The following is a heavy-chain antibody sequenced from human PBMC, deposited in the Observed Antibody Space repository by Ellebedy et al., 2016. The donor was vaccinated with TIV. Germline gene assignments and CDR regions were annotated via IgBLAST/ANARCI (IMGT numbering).Heavy chain of an antibody. J-gene: IGHJ4*02. CDR3: ARRYSGSSYHYFDY. Sequence: MPSETLSLTCTVSGVSISSNYWDWIRQPPGKGLEWIGYIYNSVITNYNPSLKSRVTMSVDTSKRQLSLKLRSVTAADTAVYYCARRYSGSSYHYFDYWGQGTLVIVSS. CDR2: IYNSVIT. CDR1: GVSISSNY. V-gene: IGHV4-59*08. D-gene: IGHD1-26*01.